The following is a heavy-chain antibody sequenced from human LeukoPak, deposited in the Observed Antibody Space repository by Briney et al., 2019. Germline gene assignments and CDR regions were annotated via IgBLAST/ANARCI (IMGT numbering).Heavy chain of an antibody. D-gene: IGHD5-12*01. J-gene: IGHJ4*02. V-gene: IGHV3-30*02. Sequence: PGGSLTLSCAASGFTFSSSGMHWVRQAPGKGREWVAFISYDGSNRYYADSEKGRFTISRDNSKNTLYLQMNSLRAEDTAVYYCAKETRGSYSDYWGQGTLVTVSS. CDR3: AKETRGSYSDY. CDR1: GFTFSSSG. CDR2: ISYDGSNR.